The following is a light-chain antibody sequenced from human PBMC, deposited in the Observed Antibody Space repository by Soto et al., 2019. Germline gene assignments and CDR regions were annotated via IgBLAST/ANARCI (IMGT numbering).Light chain of an antibody. CDR1: SSDVGGYDY. CDR2: DVT. Sequence: ALTQPPSASGSPGQSVTISCTGTSSDVGGYDYVSWYQQHPGKAPKLMIYDVTKRPSGVPDRFSGSKFGNTASLTVSGVQADDEADYFCSSYAGSSTAVFGGGTKVTVL. V-gene: IGLV2-8*01. J-gene: IGLJ2*01. CDR3: SSYAGSSTAV.